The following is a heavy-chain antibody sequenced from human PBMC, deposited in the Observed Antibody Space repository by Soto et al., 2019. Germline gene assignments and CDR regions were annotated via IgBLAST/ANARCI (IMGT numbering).Heavy chain of an antibody. CDR1: GYTFSSYG. Sequence: QVQLVQSGAEVKKPGASVKVSCKASGYTFSSYGISWVRQAPGQGLEWRGWISGYSGHTYYAKKFQGRVTMTTDTSTNTVYMELRSLRSDATAVYYCAREWDNKSEHSSGWYDDFWGQGTLVTVSS. D-gene: IGHD6-19*01. CDR2: ISGYSGHT. V-gene: IGHV1-18*01. CDR3: AREWDNKSEHSSGWYDDF. J-gene: IGHJ4*02.